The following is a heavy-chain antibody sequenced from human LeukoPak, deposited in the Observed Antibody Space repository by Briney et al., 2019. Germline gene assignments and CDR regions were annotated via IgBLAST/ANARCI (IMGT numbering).Heavy chain of an antibody. Sequence: SETLSLTCTVSGGSISSYYWSWIRQPPGKGLEWIGYIYYSGSTNYNPSLKSRVTISVDTSKNQFSLKLSSVAAADTAVYYCARGSSSGWYYFDYWGQGTLVTVSS. CDR3: ARGSSSGWYYFDY. CDR2: IYYSGST. J-gene: IGHJ4*02. CDR1: GGSISSYY. V-gene: IGHV4-59*01. D-gene: IGHD6-19*01.